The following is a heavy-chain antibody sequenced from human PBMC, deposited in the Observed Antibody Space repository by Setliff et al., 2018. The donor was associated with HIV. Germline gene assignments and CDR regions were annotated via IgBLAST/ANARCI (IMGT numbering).Heavy chain of an antibody. V-gene: IGHV4-39*01. CDR1: GGSISSRNYY. CDR2: IYYSGTT. J-gene: IGHJ3*02. CDR3: ARHSLGNIGDYIRIGAIDI. D-gene: IGHD4-17*01. Sequence: PSETLSLTCTVSGGSISSRNYYWAWIRQPPGKGLEWIGTIYYSGTTHYNPSLNSRVIISVDTSKNQFSLRLNSVTAADTAVYYCARHSLGNIGDYIRIGAIDIWGQETMVTVSS.